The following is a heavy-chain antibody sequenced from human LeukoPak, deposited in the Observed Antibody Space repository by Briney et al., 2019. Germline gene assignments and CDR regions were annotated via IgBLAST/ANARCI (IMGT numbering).Heavy chain of an antibody. Sequence: GGSLKISCKGSGYSFTNYWIAWVRQMPGKGLEWMGIIFPGDSKTRYSPSFQGQVTISADKSITTSYLQWSSLKASDTAMYFCARHTNLRSHAYFDYWGQGTLVTVSS. CDR3: ARHTNLRSHAYFDY. CDR2: IFPGDSKT. J-gene: IGHJ4*02. V-gene: IGHV5-51*01. D-gene: IGHD3-3*01. CDR1: GYSFTNYW.